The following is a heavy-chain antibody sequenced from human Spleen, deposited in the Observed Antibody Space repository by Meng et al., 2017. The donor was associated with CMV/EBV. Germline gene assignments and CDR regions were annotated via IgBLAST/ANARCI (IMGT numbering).Heavy chain of an antibody. CDR1: GYTFTGYY. CDR3: ARGSGSSLYYYYYGMDV. J-gene: IGHJ6*02. D-gene: IGHD3-10*01. V-gene: IGHV1-69*05. Sequence: SVKVSCKAFGYTFTGYYLHWVRQAPGQGLEWMGGIIPIFGTANYAQKFQGRVTITTDESTSTAYMELSSLRSEDTAVYYCARGSGSSLYYYYYGMDVWGQGTTVTVSS. CDR2: IIPIFGTA.